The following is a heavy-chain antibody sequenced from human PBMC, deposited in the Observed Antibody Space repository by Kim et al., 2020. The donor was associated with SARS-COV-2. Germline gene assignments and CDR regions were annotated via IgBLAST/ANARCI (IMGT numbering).Heavy chain of an antibody. V-gene: IGHV3-23*01. Sequence: SVKGRFTISRDNSKNTLYLQMNSLRAEDTAVYYCATPPPYCGGDCPPGDYWGQGTLVTVSS. J-gene: IGHJ4*02. CDR3: ATPPPYCGGDCPPGDY. D-gene: IGHD2-21*02.